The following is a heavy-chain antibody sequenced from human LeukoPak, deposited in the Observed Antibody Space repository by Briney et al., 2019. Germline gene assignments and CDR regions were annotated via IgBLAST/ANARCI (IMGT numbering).Heavy chain of an antibody. Sequence: GGSLRLSCVASGFNFGNYWMSWVRQAPGKGLEFVGNIEDDGSEQNYVDSVKGRFTISRDNAKNSLYLQMNSLRVEDTAVYYCARDIIRGQSDFDYWGQGILVTVSS. CDR2: IEDDGSEQ. J-gene: IGHJ4*02. CDR1: GFNFGNYW. CDR3: ARDIIRGQSDFDY. D-gene: IGHD5-12*01. V-gene: IGHV3-7*01.